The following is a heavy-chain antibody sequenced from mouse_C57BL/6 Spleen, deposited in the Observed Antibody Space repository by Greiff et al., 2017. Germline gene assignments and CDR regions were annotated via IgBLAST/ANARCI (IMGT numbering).Heavy chain of an antibody. CDR2: ISSGSSTI. CDR1: GFTFSDYG. Sequence: EVKLMESGGGLVKPGGSLKLSCAASGFTFSDYGMHWVRQAPEKGLEWVAYISSGSSTIYYADTVQGRFTISRDNAKNTLFLQMTSLRSEDTAMYYCAYDYDGETLFAYWGQGTLVTVSA. J-gene: IGHJ3*01. D-gene: IGHD2-4*01. CDR3: AYDYDGETLFAY. V-gene: IGHV5-17*01.